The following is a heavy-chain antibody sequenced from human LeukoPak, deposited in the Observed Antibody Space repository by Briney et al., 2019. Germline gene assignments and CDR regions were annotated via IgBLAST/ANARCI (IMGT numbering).Heavy chain of an antibody. CDR2: ISAYNGNT. D-gene: IGHD3-10*01. CDR1: GYTFTSYG. J-gene: IGHJ6*02. V-gene: IGHV1-18*01. CDR3: ARTPYGSGSYFSPAYYYYYGMDV. Sequence: GASVKVSCKASGYTFTSYGISWVRQAPGQGLEWMGWISAYNGNTNYAQKLQGRVTMTTDTSTSTAYMELRSLRSDDTAVYYCARTPYGSGSYFSPAYYYYYGMDVWGQGTTVTVSS.